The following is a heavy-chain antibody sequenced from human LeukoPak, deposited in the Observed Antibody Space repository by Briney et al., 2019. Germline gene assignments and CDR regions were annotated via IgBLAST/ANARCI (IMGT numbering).Heavy chain of an antibody. D-gene: IGHD3-9*01. CDR1: GYTFITYY. Sequence: ASVKVSCKASGYTFITYYMHWVRQAPGQGLEWMGIINPSGDSTSYAQKFQGRVTMTRDTSTSTVYMELSSLRSEDTAVYYCARGAHYDILTDDPWGQGTLVTVSS. CDR2: INPSGDST. V-gene: IGHV1-46*01. J-gene: IGHJ5*02. CDR3: ARGAHYDILTDDP.